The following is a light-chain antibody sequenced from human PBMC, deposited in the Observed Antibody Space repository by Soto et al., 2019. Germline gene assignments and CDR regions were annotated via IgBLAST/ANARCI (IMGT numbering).Light chain of an antibody. CDR2: DNK. CDR1: TSNIGAGYD. J-gene: IGLJ2*01. Sequence: QPVLTQPPSVSGAPGQRVTISCTGSTSNIGAGYDVHWYQLLPGTAPKLLIYDNKNRPSGVPDRFSGSKSGTSASLAITGLQAEDEADYYCQSYDSRLDVVFGGGTKLTVL. V-gene: IGLV1-40*01. CDR3: QSYDSRLDVV.